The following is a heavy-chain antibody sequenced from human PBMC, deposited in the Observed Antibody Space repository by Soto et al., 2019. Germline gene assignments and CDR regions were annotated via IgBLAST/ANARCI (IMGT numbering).Heavy chain of an antibody. D-gene: IGHD3-10*01. CDR2: VNPIVGMS. Sequence: QVQLVQSGAEVKKPGSSVKVSCTASGGTFNSYTINWVRQAPGRGLEWVGRVNPIVGMSNSALKFQGRVTITADKSTSTAFMYLTSLKSEDTAVYYCATSYGSWSTHFDSWGQGTLVTVS. V-gene: IGHV1-69*02. CDR3: ATSYGSWSTHFDS. CDR1: GGTFNSYT. J-gene: IGHJ4*02.